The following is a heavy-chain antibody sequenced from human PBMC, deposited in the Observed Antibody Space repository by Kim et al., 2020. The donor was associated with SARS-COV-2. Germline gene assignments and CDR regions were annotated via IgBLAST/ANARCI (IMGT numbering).Heavy chain of an antibody. CDR1: GFTFNIYA. CDR3: AKHITLMVVVTPFYFDS. V-gene: IGHV3-23*01. D-gene: IGHD3-22*01. CDR2: ISGSGSST. J-gene: IGHJ4*02. Sequence: GGSLRLSCAVSGFTFNIYAMSWVRQAPGKGLEWVSAISGSGSSTYYADSVKGRFTISRDNSKNTLFLQMNSLTDEDTAVYYCAKHITLMVVVTPFYFDSWGQGTLVTVSS.